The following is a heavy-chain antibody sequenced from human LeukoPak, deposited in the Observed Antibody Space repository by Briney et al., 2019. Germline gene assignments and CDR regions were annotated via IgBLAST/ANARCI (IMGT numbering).Heavy chain of an antibody. CDR3: ATAGYTSGYDY. V-gene: IGHV3-7*01. J-gene: IGHJ4*01. CDR2: IKEDGSDK. Sequence: PGGSLRLSCAASGFTFSSYWMSWVRQAPGKGLEWLANIKEDGSDKYSVDSAKGRFTISRDNAKNSLYLQMNNLRVEDTAVYYCATAGYTSGYDYWGHGTLVTVSS. D-gene: IGHD6-19*01. CDR1: GFTFSSYW.